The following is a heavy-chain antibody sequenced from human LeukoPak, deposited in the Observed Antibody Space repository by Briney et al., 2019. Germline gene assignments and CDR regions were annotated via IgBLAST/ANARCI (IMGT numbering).Heavy chain of an antibody. CDR3: ARGRGVSGGLWRQQLDEYFQH. J-gene: IGHJ1*01. D-gene: IGHD6-13*01. Sequence: SETLSLTCTVSGGSISSYYWSWIRQPAGKGLEWIGRIYSSRRTNYNPSLKSRVTMSVDTSKNQFSLTLSSVTAADTAVYYCARGRGVSGGLWRQQLDEYFQHWGQGTLVTVSS. CDR2: IYSSRRT. V-gene: IGHV4-4*07. CDR1: GGSISSYY.